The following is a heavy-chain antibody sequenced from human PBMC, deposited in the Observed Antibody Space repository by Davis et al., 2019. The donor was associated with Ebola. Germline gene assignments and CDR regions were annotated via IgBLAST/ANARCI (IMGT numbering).Heavy chain of an antibody. Sequence: MPSETLSLTCTVSGYSISSGYYWGWIRQPPGKGLEWIGSINHSGSTYYNSSLKSRIGMSVDTSKNQFSLKLNSVTAADTAVYYCARASTTYCSGGTCYYFGLDVWGHGTTVTVSS. CDR2: INHSGST. CDR3: ARASTTYCSGGTCYYFGLDV. D-gene: IGHD2-15*01. J-gene: IGHJ6*02. V-gene: IGHV4-38-2*02. CDR1: GYSISSGYY.